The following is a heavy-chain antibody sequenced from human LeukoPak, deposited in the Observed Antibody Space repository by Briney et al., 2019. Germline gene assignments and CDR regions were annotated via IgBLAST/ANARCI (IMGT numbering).Heavy chain of an antibody. CDR3: SRDPLIAAAGDY. CDR2: IYSGGST. CDR1: GFTISSNY. D-gene: IGHD6-13*01. J-gene: IGHJ4*02. Sequence: PGGSLRLSCAASGFTISSNYMSWVRQAPGKGLEWVSVIYSGGSTYYADSVKGRFTISRDNSKNTLDLQMNSLSAEDTAVYYCSRDPLIAAAGDYWGQGTLVTVSS. V-gene: IGHV3-53*01.